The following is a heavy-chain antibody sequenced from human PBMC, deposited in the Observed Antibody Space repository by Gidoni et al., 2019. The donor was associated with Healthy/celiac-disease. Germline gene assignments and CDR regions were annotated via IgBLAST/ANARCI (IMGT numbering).Heavy chain of an antibody. V-gene: IGHV1-69*01. J-gene: IGHJ4*02. CDR3: ARMEVSYGPNLYYFDY. CDR1: GGTFSSYA. D-gene: IGHD5-18*01. Sequence: QVQLVQSGAEVKKPGSSVKVSCKASGGTFSSYAISWVRQAPGQGLEWMGGIIPIFGTANYAQKSQGRVTITADESTSTAYMELSSLRSEDTAVYYCARMEVSYGPNLYYFDYWGQGTLVTVSS. CDR2: IIPIFGTA.